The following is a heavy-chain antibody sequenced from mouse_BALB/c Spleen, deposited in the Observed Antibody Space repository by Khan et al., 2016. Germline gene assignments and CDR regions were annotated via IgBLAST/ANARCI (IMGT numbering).Heavy chain of an antibody. CDR1: GFTFTSYA. J-gene: IGHJ2*01. V-gene: IGHV5-6-5*01. CDR2: ISSGGTT. D-gene: IGHD2-3*01. CDR3: TRFYDGYFFDY. Sequence: EVELVESGGGSVKPGGSLKLSCAASGFTFTSYAMSWVRQTPEKRLEWVASISSGGTTYYPASVKGRFTITRDIARNILYLQMSSLRSEDTAIYYCTRFYDGYFFDYWGQGTTLTVSS.